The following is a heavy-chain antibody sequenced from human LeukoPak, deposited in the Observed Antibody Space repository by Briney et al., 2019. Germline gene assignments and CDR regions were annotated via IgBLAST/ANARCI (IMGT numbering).Heavy chain of an antibody. Sequence: GGSLRLSCAASGFTVSSIYMSWVRQAPGKGLEWVSVIYSGGSTYHADSVKGRFTISRDNSKNTLYLQMNSLRAEDTAVYYCARERPNYYDSSGYFDYWGQGTLVTVSS. D-gene: IGHD3-22*01. CDR3: ARERPNYYDSSGYFDY. V-gene: IGHV3-66*01. CDR2: IYSGGST. J-gene: IGHJ4*02. CDR1: GFTVSSIY.